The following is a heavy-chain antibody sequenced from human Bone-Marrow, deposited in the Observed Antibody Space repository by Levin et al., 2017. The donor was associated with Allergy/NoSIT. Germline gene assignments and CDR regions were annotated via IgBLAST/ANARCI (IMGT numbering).Heavy chain of an antibody. CDR3: ANLVRGGYNYGPEDY. Sequence: LSLTCAASGFLFSNYGMHWLRQAPGKGLEWVAVISYDGSDKFYADPVKGRFTISRDDSKNTMFLQMNNLRPEDTAVYYCANLVRGGYNYGPEDYWGQGTLVTVSS. CDR1: GFLFSNYG. D-gene: IGHD5-18*01. CDR2: ISYDGSDK. J-gene: IGHJ4*02. V-gene: IGHV3-30*18.